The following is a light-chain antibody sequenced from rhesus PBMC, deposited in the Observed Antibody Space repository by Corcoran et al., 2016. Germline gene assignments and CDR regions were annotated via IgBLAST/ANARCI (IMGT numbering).Light chain of an antibody. CDR3: QQGYDTPFT. CDR1: QDIHNN. CDR2: AAS. J-gene: IGKJ4*01. Sequence: DIQMTQSPSSLSASVGDRVTIPCQASQDIHNNLAWYQQKPGKVPKLLIYAASTLQSGVPSRFSGSGSGTVCTLSITSLQPEEFATYYCQQGYDTPFTFGGGTKVELK. V-gene: IGKV1S17*01.